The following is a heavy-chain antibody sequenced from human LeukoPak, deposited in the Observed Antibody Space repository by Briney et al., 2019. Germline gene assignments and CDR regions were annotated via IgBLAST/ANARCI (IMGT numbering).Heavy chain of an antibody. J-gene: IGHJ4*02. D-gene: IGHD3-22*01. CDR1: GYSISSGYY. Sequence: SETLSLTCTVSGYSISSGYYWGWIRQPPGKGLEWIGSIYHSGSTYYNPSLKSRVTISVDTSKNQFSLKLSSVTAADTAVYYCARPNYYDSSGYYYPFGYWGQGTLVTVSS. V-gene: IGHV4-38-2*02. CDR3: ARPNYYDSSGYYYPFGY. CDR2: IYHSGST.